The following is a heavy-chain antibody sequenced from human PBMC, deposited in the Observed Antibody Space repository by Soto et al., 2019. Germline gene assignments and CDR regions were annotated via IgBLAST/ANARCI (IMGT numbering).Heavy chain of an antibody. CDR3: AKLSGFVVPAASTN. CDR2: IVVGSGNT. Sequence: SVKVSCKTSGFIFTSSAVQWVRQARGQRLEWMGRIVVGSGNTDYAQKFHKRVTLTRDMSTSTVYMELRSLTFEDTAAYYCAKLSGFVVPAASTNWGQGTLVTVSS. J-gene: IGHJ4*02. V-gene: IGHV1-58*01. CDR1: GFIFTSSA. D-gene: IGHD2-2*01.